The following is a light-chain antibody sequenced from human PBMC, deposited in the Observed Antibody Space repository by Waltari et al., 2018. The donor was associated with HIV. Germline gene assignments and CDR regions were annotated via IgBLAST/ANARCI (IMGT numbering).Light chain of an antibody. V-gene: IGKV2-28*01. CDR2: LGA. CDR1: QSLLHSHGNNY. CDR3: MQALQTPWT. J-gene: IGKJ1*01. Sequence: DIVMTQSPLSLPVTPVEPASISCRSSQSLLHSHGNNYLDWYLQKPGQSQPLLIYLGANRASGVPDRFSGSGSGTDLTLKISRVEAEDVGVYYCMQALQTPWTFGQGTKVEIK.